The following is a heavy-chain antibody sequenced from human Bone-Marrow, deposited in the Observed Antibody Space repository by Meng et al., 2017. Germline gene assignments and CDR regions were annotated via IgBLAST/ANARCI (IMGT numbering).Heavy chain of an antibody. D-gene: IGHD3-3*02. CDR1: GGSFSSNA. CDR3: AREVEHSLVNLDY. V-gene: IGHV3-23*04. CDR2: VSCSGGST. Sequence: EGPLVEAGRGLVQPAGSLSLSCAASGGSFSSNAWWRCGQHPGEGLLWGTAVSCSGGSTYYADSLKGRFTISRDNSKNTLYLQMNCLRAEDTAVYYCAREVEHSLVNLDYWGQGTLVTVSS. J-gene: IGHJ4*02.